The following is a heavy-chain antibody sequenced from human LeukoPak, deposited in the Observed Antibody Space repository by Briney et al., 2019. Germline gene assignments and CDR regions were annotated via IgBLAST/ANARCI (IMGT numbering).Heavy chain of an antibody. Sequence: PSETLSLTCTVSGGYISNNYWSWIRQPPGKGLEWIGYIYYSGSTNYNTSLKSRVTISVDTSKNQFSLKLSSVTATDTAVYYCARHPGNDFGDYETDWGQGTLVTVSS. J-gene: IGHJ4*02. V-gene: IGHV4-59*08. CDR2: IYYSGST. D-gene: IGHD4-17*01. CDR3: ARHPGNDFGDYETD. CDR1: GGYISNNY.